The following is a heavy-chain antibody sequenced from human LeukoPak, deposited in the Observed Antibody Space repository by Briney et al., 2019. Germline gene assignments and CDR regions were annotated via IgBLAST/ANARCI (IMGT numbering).Heavy chain of an antibody. Sequence: ASVKVSCKASGYTFTSYYIHWVRQAPGQGPDWMGYINPRNGATNYSQKFQGRLTMTRDTSISTAYMEVSSLKSDDTAVYYCARDGPGFIVRAFDIWGQGTMVTVSS. CDR2: INPRNGAT. V-gene: IGHV1-2*02. D-gene: IGHD1-26*01. CDR1: GYTFTSYY. J-gene: IGHJ3*02. CDR3: ARDGPGFIVRAFDI.